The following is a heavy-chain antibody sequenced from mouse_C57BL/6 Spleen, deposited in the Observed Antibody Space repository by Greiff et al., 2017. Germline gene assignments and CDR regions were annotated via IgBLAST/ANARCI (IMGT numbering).Heavy chain of an antibody. Sequence: VQLVESGAELVKPGASVKISCKASGYAFSSYWMNWVKQRPGKGLEWIGQIYPGDGDTNYNGKFKGKATLTADKSSSTAYMQLSSLTSEDSAVYFCAVYYDYDDGFAYWGQGTLVTVSA. CDR3: AVYYDYDDGFAY. CDR2: IYPGDGDT. J-gene: IGHJ3*01. V-gene: IGHV1-80*01. CDR1: GYAFSSYW. D-gene: IGHD2-4*01.